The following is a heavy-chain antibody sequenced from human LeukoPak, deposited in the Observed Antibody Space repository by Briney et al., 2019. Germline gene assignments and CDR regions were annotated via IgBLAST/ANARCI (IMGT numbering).Heavy chain of an antibody. Sequence: PSETLSLTCTVSGGSISSSSYYWGWIRQPPGKGLEWIGSIYYSGSTYYNPSLKSRVTISVDTSKNQFSLKLSSVTAADTAVYYCARFPAVSSHWYFDLWGRGTLVTVSS. D-gene: IGHD2-8*01. CDR1: GGSISSSSYY. V-gene: IGHV4-39*07. J-gene: IGHJ2*01. CDR2: IYYSGST. CDR3: ARFPAVSSHWYFDL.